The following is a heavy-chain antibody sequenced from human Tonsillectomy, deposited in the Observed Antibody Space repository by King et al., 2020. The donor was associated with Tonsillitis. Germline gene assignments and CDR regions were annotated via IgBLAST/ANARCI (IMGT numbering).Heavy chain of an antibody. Sequence: VQLQESGPGLVKPSETLSLTCTVSGGSIGSYYWSWIRQPPGKGLEWIGYIYYSGSTNYNPSLKSRVTMSVDTSKNHFSLKLSSVTAADTAVYYCARDTPLVGYSSGFDYWGQGTLVTVSS. CDR3: ARDTPLVGYSSGFDY. D-gene: IGHD6-19*01. CDR2: IYYSGST. CDR1: GGSIGSYY. V-gene: IGHV4-59*01. J-gene: IGHJ4*02.